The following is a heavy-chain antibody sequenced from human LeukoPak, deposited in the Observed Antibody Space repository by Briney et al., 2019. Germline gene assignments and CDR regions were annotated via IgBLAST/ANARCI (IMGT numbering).Heavy chain of an antibody. CDR1: GFNFSSYA. V-gene: IGHV3-23*01. CDR3: AKDRLRSSTSCYDLFDY. Sequence: GGSLRLSCAASGFNFSSYAMSWVRQAPGKGLEWVSGISGSGGRTYYADSVKGRFTISRDNSKNTMYVQMNSLRAEDTAVYYCAKDRLRSSTSCYDLFDYWGQGTLVPVSS. CDR2: ISGSGGRT. D-gene: IGHD2-2*01. J-gene: IGHJ4*02.